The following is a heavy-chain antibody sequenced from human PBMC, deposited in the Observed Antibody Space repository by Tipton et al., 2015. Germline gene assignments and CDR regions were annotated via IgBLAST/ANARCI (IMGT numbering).Heavy chain of an antibody. D-gene: IGHD6-6*01. Sequence: LRLSCTVSGGSVSSGSAYHWSWIRQPPGKGLEWIGNIDYSGTKNYNPSLKSRVTISLDTSKNQFSLKLSSVTAADTAVYYCARGELGDFDSWGQGTLVTVSS. J-gene: IGHJ4*02. CDR1: GGSVSSGSAYH. V-gene: IGHV4-61*01. CDR2: IDYSGTK. CDR3: ARGELGDFDS.